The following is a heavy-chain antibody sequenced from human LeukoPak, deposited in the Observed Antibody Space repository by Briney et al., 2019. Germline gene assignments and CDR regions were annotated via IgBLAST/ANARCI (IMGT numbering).Heavy chain of an antibody. J-gene: IGHJ4*02. D-gene: IGHD3-10*01. CDR1: GFLFSSYW. V-gene: IGHV3-7*01. Sequence: GGSLRLSCAASGFLFSSYWMTWVRQAPGKGLEWVAIIKDDESEKYFVDSVKGRFTTSRDNAKNSMYLQINSLRAEDTAIYYCARVRSGVGPDYWGQGTLVTVSS. CDR2: IKDDESEK. CDR3: ARVRSGVGPDY.